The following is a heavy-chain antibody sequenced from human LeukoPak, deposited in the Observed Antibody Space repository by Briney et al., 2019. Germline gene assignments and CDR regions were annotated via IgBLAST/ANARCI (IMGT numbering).Heavy chain of an antibody. J-gene: IGHJ4*02. V-gene: IGHV4-4*07. CDR3: ARDYGGNSGYYFDY. D-gene: IGHD4-23*01. CDR1: GGSISSYY. CDR2: IYTSGRT. Sequence: SETLSLTCTVSGGSISSYYWGWIRQPAGKGLEWIGRIYTSGRTNYNPSLKSRVTMSVDTSKNQFSLKLSSVTAADTAVYYCARDYGGNSGYYFDYWGQGTLVTVSS.